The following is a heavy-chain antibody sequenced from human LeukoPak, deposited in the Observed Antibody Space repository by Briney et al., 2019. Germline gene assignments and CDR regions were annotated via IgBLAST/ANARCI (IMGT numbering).Heavy chain of an antibody. V-gene: IGHV3-74*01. Sequence: PGGSLRLSCAASGFTFSAYWMHWVRHAPGKGLVWVSRVKYDGSTTTYADSVKGRFTISRDNAKNILYLQMNSLRVEDTAVYYCARDLDGLLFDYWGQGTLVTVSS. CDR2: VKYDGSTT. CDR1: GFTFSAYW. CDR3: ARDLDGLLFDY. J-gene: IGHJ4*02. D-gene: IGHD3-9*01.